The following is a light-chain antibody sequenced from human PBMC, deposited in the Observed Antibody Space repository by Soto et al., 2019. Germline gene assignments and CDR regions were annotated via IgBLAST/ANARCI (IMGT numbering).Light chain of an antibody. CDR1: RSISSW. J-gene: IGKJ1*01. CDR3: QQYDVYST. Sequence: DIQMTQSPSTLSASVGGTVTITCRASRSISSWLAWYQQKPGIAPKLLIYKASTLQSGVPSRFRGSGYGTDFTLTISRLQPDDSATYYCQQYDVYSTFGQGTKVDIK. CDR2: KAS. V-gene: IGKV1-5*03.